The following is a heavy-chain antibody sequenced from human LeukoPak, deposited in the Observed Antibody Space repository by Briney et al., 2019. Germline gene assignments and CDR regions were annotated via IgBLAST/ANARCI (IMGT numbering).Heavy chain of an antibody. Sequence: ASVKVSCKASGYTFTTYGISWVRQAPGQGLEWMGWISAYKGNTNYAQKFQGRVTMTTDASTGTAYMELRSLTSDDTAVYYCARDRDWNLDYWGQGTLVTVSS. CDR3: ARDRDWNLDY. V-gene: IGHV1-18*01. J-gene: IGHJ4*02. CDR1: GYTFTTYG. CDR2: ISAYKGNT. D-gene: IGHD1-1*01.